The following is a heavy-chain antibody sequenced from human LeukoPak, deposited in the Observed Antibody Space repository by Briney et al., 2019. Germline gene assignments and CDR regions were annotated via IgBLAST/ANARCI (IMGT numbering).Heavy chain of an antibody. CDR3: AREKGDTAMDAIMLPDY. CDR2: ISYDGSDK. Sequence: PGGSLRLSCVVSGFTFSSYGMHWVRQAPGKGLEWVAVISYDGSDKFYADSVKGRFTISRDNSKNTLYLQMNSLRAEDTAVYYCAREKGDTAMDAIMLPDYWGQGTLVTVSS. V-gene: IGHV3-30*03. D-gene: IGHD5-18*01. CDR1: GFTFSSYG. J-gene: IGHJ4*02.